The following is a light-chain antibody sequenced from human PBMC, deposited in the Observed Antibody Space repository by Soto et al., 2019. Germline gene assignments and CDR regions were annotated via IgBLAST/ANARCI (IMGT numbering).Light chain of an antibody. Sequence: QSLMSQPASVSRSPGQSIAISCTGTRSDVCAYNYVSRYQQHPGKAPKLMISEVTNRPSGVSDRFSGSKSGKTASLTISGIQAEDEADYYCSSFTSRFTFVFGTGTKVTVL. CDR3: SSFTSRFTFV. J-gene: IGLJ1*01. CDR1: RSDVCAYNY. V-gene: IGLV2-14*01. CDR2: EVT.